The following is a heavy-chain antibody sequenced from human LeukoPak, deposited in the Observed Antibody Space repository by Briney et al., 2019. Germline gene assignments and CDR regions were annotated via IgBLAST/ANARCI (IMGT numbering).Heavy chain of an antibody. CDR3: ARDLYSYGFYAFDI. Sequence: GGSLRLSCAASGFTFSSYSMNWVRQAPGKGLEWVSSISSSSSYIYYADSVKGRFTISRDNAKNSLYLQMNRLRAEDTAVYYCARDLYSYGFYAFDIWGQGTMVTVSS. J-gene: IGHJ3*02. V-gene: IGHV3-21*01. D-gene: IGHD5-18*01. CDR1: GFTFSSYS. CDR2: ISSSSSYI.